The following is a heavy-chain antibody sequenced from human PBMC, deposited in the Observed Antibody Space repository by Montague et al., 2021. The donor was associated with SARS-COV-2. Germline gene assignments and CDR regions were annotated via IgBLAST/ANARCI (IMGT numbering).Heavy chain of an antibody. CDR3: ATEMPAYDVFDI. CDR2: IYNTGRT. CDR1: GGFVTSGDYY. V-gene: IGHV4-61*08. D-gene: IGHD2-2*01. Sequence: SETLSLTCTVSGGFVTSGDYYWTWIRQPPGKGLEWIGYIYNTGRTXYNPSLKSRVTISMDTSKNPFSLKVDSVSAADTSVYYCATEMPAYDVFDIWGQGTMVTVSS. J-gene: IGHJ3*02.